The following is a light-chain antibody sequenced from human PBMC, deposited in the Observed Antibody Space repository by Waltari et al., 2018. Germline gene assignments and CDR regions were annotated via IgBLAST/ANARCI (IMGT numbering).Light chain of an antibody. Sequence: WYPHHAGKSPILMIYDVSKRRSEVSNRFSGSKTANTASLIISGLQEDDEADDYCSSYTSTISWVFGGGTRLTVL. CDR2: DVS. CDR3: SSYTSTISWV. J-gene: IGLJ3*02. V-gene: IGLV2-14*03.